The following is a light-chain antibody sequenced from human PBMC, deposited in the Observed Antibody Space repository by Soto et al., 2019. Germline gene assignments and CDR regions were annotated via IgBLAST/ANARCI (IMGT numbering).Light chain of an antibody. CDR2: GAS. V-gene: IGKV1-17*01. CDR1: ESIRSY. Sequence: DIQMTQSPSSLSASVGDRFTITCRASESIRSYLNWYQQKPGKAPKLLIYGASSLQSGVPSRFSGSGSGTEFTLTISSLQSEDSAVYHCQQYNDWPRTFGQGTKVDIK. J-gene: IGKJ1*01. CDR3: QQYNDWPRT.